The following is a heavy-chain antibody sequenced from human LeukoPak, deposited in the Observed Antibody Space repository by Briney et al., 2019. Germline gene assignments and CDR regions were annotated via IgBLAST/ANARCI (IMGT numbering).Heavy chain of an antibody. CDR1: GGSISSYY. D-gene: IGHD2-8*01. CDR2: IYYSGST. V-gene: IGHV4-59*01. Sequence: SETLSLTCTVSGGSISSYYWSWIRQPPGKGLEWIGYIYYSGSTNYNPSLKSRVTISVDTSKNQFSLKLSSVTAADTAVYYCASGMVVPVWAFDIWGQGTMVTVSS. J-gene: IGHJ3*02. CDR3: ASGMVVPVWAFDI.